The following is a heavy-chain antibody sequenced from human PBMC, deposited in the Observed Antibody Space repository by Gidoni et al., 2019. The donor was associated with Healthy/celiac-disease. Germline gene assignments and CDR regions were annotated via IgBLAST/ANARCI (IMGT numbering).Heavy chain of an antibody. CDR1: GGTFSSYA. V-gene: IGHV1-69*01. CDR2: SIPIFGTA. Sequence: QVQLVQSGAEVKKPGSSVKVSCKASGGTFSSYAFSWVRQAPGHGLEWMGGSIPIFGTANYAQKFQGRVTITADESTSTAYMELSSLRSEDTAVYYCARDLGGYYFDYWGQGTLVTVSS. CDR3: ARDLGGYYFDY. D-gene: IGHD3-16*01. J-gene: IGHJ4*02.